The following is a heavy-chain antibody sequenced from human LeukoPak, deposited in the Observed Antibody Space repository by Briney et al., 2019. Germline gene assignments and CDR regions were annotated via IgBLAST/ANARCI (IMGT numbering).Heavy chain of an antibody. CDR2: IKQDGSES. V-gene: IGHV3-7*01. CDR1: GFTFRDYW. Sequence: GGSLRLSCAASGFTFRDYWMTWVRQFPGQGREGVANIKQDGSESYYVDSVKGRFTISRDNATQSLYLDMDSLRVEDTAVYYCARVGAWDLQRVFDHWGQGALVTVSS. D-gene: IGHD1-26*01. CDR3: ARVGAWDLQRVFDH. J-gene: IGHJ4*02.